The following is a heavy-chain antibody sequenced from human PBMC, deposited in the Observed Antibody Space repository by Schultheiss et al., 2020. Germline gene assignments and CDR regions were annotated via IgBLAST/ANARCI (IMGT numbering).Heavy chain of an antibody. CDR1: GGSISSSSYY. V-gene: IGHV4-39*07. Sequence: SETLSLTCTVSGGSISSSSYYWGWIRQPPGKGLEWIGSIYYSGSTNYNPSLKSRVTISVDTSKNQFSLKLSSVTAADTAVYYCARDRSYYDFWSGYSPGYFDYWGQGTLVNVSS. D-gene: IGHD3-3*01. CDR3: ARDRSYYDFWSGYSPGYFDY. J-gene: IGHJ4*02. CDR2: IYYSGST.